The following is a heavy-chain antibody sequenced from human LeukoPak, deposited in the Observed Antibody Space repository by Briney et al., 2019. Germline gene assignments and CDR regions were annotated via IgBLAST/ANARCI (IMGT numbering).Heavy chain of an antibody. CDR3: AKEVGAES. V-gene: IGHV3-23*01. CDR2: ISSSGRNT. CDR1: GFTFSSFA. J-gene: IGHJ4*02. Sequence: GGSLRLSCAASGFTFSSFAMSWVRQTPGKGLEWVSSISSSGRNTYYADSVKGRFTISRDNSENTLYLQVSSLRAEDTAVYFCAKEVGAESWGQGTLVTVSS. D-gene: IGHD1-26*01.